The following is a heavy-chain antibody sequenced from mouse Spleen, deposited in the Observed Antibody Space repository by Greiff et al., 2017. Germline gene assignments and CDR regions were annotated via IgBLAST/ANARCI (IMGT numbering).Heavy chain of an antibody. V-gene: IGHV1-64*01. CDR3: ARGWLLRGAMDY. CDR1: GYTFTSYW. D-gene: IGHD2-3*01. Sequence: QVQLQQPGAELVKPGASVKLSCKASGYTFTSYWMHWVKQRPGQGLEWIGMIHPNSGSTNYNEKFKSKATLTVDKSSSTAYMQLSSLTSEDSAVYYCARGWLLRGAMDYWGQGTSVTVSS. CDR2: IHPNSGST. J-gene: IGHJ4*01.